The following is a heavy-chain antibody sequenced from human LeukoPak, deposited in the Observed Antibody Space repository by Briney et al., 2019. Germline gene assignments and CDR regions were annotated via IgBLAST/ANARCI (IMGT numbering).Heavy chain of an antibody. D-gene: IGHD6-19*01. J-gene: IGHJ4*02. V-gene: IGHV4-31*03. CDR3: ARAPSSGWYGYDY. CDR2: IYYSGST. CDR1: GGSISSGGYY. Sequence: PSETLSLTCTVSGGSISSGGYYWSWIRQHPGKGLEWIGYIYYSGSTYYNPSLKSRVTISVDTSKNQFSLKLSSVTAADTAVHYCARAPSSGWYGYDYWGQGTLVTVSS.